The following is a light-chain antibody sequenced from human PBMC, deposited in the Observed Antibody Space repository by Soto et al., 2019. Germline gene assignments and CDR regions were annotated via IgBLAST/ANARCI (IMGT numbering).Light chain of an antibody. CDR1: QRVSSSY. Sequence: PGERATLSCRASQRVSSSYLAWYQQKPGQAPRLLIYGASSRATGIPDRFSGSGSGTDFTLTISRLEPEDFAVFYCQQYGGSALYTFGQGTKLEIK. CDR3: QQYGGSALYT. CDR2: GAS. J-gene: IGKJ2*01. V-gene: IGKV3-20*01.